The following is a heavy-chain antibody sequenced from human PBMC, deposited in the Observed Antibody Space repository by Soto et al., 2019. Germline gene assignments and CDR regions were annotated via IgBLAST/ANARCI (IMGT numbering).Heavy chain of an antibody. J-gene: IGHJ6*02. V-gene: IGHV3-15*07. CDR1: GFNFINAW. CDR2: IKSKADGETT. CDR3: SALGV. D-gene: IGHD1-26*01. Sequence: EVQLVESGGGLVEPGGSLRLSCAASGFNFINAWMHWVRQAPGKGLEWVGRIKSKADGETTDYAAPVKGRFIISRDDSKNTLYLQINSLKMEDTAVYYCSALGVWGQWTTVTVSS.